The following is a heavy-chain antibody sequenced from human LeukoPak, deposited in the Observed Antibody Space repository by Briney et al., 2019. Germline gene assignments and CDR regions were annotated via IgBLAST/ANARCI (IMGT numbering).Heavy chain of an antibody. CDR1: GFSFSMYW. V-gene: IGHV3-7*01. Sequence: PGGSLRLSCEASGFSFSMYWMARVRQAPGKGVEGVANIKRDGSERHCLDSVRGGFTVSRENDKNSLYVQLNIQRAEHTAVYFCARDTTYYEISAYYYTYDIWRQGTMVTVSS. J-gene: IGHJ3*02. D-gene: IGHD3-22*01. CDR3: ARDTTYYEISAYYYTYDI. CDR2: IKRDGSER.